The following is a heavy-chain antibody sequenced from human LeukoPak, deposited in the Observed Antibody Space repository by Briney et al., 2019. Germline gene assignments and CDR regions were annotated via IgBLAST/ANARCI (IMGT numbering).Heavy chain of an antibody. CDR2: IPWNGGST. Sequence: PGGPLRFSCAASGFTFDDYGMSWVRQAPGKRLEWVSGIPWNGGSTGYADSVKGRFTISRDNAKNSLYLQMNSLRAEDTALYYCARGLYCYDSSGYYYLGYWGQGTLVTVSS. J-gene: IGHJ4*02. V-gene: IGHV3-20*04. D-gene: IGHD3-22*01. CDR1: GFTFDDYG. CDR3: ARGLYCYDSSGYYYLGY.